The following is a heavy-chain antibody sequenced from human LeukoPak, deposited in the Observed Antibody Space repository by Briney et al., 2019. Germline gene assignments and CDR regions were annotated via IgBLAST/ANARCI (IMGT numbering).Heavy chain of an antibody. Sequence: GGSLRLSCAASRFTFSSYAMHWVRQAPGKGLEWVAVISYDGSNKYYADSVKGRFTISRDNSKNTLYLQMNSLRAEDTAVYYCARDYSSGYPPGSAGFDFWGQGTLVTVSS. J-gene: IGHJ4*02. CDR2: ISYDGSNK. CDR1: RFTFSSYA. D-gene: IGHD3-22*01. V-gene: IGHV3-30*04. CDR3: ARDYSSGYPPGSAGFDF.